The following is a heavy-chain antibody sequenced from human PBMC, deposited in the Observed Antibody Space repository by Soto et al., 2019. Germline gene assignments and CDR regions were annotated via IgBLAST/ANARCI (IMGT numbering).Heavy chain of an antibody. V-gene: IGHV4-59*01. D-gene: IGHD6-13*01. J-gene: IGHJ4*02. CDR1: GGSISSYY. Sequence: PSETLSLTCTVSGGSISSYYWSWIRQPPGKGLEWIGYIYYSGSTNYNPSLKSRVTISVDTSKNQFSLKLSSVTAADTAVYYCARGRRIAAAGDEXGQGTLVTVSS. CDR3: ARGRRIAAAGDE. CDR2: IYYSGST.